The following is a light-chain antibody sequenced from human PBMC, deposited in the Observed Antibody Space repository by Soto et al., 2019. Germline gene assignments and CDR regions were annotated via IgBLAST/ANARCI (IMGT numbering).Light chain of an antibody. CDR1: QSVSSY. Sequence: EIVLTQSPATLSLSPGDRATLSCRASQSVSSYLAWYQQKPGQAPRLLIYDATNRAPGIPARFSGSGSGTDFTLTISSLEPEDFAFYYCQQRSNWPLFTFGPGTKVDIK. J-gene: IGKJ3*01. CDR3: QQRSNWPLFT. V-gene: IGKV3-11*01. CDR2: DAT.